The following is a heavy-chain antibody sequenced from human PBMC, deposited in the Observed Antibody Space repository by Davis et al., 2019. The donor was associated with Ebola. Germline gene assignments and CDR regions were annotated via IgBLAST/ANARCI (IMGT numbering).Heavy chain of an antibody. Sequence: MPSETLSLTCAVSGGSFSGYYWSWIRQPLGEGLEWIGEINHIGSTNYNPSLKSRVTISVDTSKNQFSLKLSSVTAADTAVYYCARRRGYSSSWRLAFDPWGQGTLVTVSS. CDR1: GGSFSGYY. CDR2: INHIGST. J-gene: IGHJ5*02. CDR3: ARRRGYSSSWRLAFDP. D-gene: IGHD6-13*01. V-gene: IGHV4-34*01.